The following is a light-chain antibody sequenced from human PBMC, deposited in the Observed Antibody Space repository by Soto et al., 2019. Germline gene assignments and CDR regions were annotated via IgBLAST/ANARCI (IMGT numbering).Light chain of an antibody. V-gene: IGKV3-11*01. J-gene: IGKJ1*01. CDR1: QSVSSY. Sequence: EIVLTQSPATLSLSPGERATLSCRASQSVSSYLAWYQQKPGQAPRLLIYDASNRATGIPARFSGSGSGTDFTPTISSLEPEDFAVYYCQQRSNWPTWTFGQGTKVEIK. CDR2: DAS. CDR3: QQRSNWPTWT.